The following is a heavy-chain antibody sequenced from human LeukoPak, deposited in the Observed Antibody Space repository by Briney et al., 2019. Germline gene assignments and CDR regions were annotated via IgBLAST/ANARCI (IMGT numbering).Heavy chain of an antibody. V-gene: IGHV4-4*07. Sequence: SETLSLTCSVSGDSISSHCWSWLRQPAGKGLEWIGRLYTSGSTNYNPSLASRVTMSVDTSKNQFSLNLSSVTAADTAVYYCTRDHPEQDEDSSYFYFYMDVWGKGTTVTVSS. CDR1: GDSISSHC. J-gene: IGHJ6*03. D-gene: IGHD3-22*01. CDR2: LYTSGST. CDR3: TRDHPEQDEDSSYFYFYMDV.